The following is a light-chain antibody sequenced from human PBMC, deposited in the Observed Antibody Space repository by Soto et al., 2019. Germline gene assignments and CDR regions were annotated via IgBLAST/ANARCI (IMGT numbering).Light chain of an antibody. CDR3: SSYTGSSTPVV. V-gene: IGLV2-14*01. J-gene: IGLJ2*01. Sequence: QSALTQPASVSGSPGQSITISCTGTSSDVGSYNFVSWYQQHPGKAPKLIIYDVSNRPSGVSNRFSGSKSGNTASLTISGLQAEDEADYSCSSYTGSSTPVVFGGGTKLTV. CDR2: DVS. CDR1: SSDVGSYNF.